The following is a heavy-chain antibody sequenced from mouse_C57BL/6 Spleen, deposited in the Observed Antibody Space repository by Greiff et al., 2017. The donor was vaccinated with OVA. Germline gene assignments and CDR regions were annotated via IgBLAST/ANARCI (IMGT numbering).Heavy chain of an antibody. V-gene: IGHV1-55*01. J-gene: IGHJ3*01. Sequence: QVQLQQSGAELVKPGASVKMSCKASGYTFTSYWITWVKQRPGQGLEWIGDIYPGSGSTNYNEKFKSKATLTVDTSSSTAYMQLSSLTSEDSAVYYCARGRHNSNGTGWFADWGQGTPVTVSA. CDR1: GYTFTSYW. CDR2: IYPGSGST. CDR3: ARGRHNSNGTGWFAD. D-gene: IGHD2-5*01.